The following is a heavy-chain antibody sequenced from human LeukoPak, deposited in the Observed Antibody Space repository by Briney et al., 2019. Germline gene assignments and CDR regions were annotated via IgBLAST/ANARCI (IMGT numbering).Heavy chain of an antibody. CDR3: GRGLSTTRYYYDSSGYYRTYYYYMDV. CDR1: GGSFSGYY. J-gene: IGHJ6*03. D-gene: IGHD3-22*01. CDR2: INDSRST. V-gene: IGHV4-34*01. Sequence: PSETLSLTCAVYGGSFSGYYWSWLRQPRGKGLEWIGEINDSRSTNYNASLKSRVTILVDTSKDQFSLKLSSVTAADTAVYSCGRGLSTTRYYYDSSGYYRTYYYYMDVWGKGTTVTVSS.